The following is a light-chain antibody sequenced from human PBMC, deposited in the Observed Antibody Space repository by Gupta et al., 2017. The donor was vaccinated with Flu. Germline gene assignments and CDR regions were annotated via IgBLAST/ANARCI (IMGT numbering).Light chain of an antibody. J-gene: IGKJ2*01. V-gene: IGKV3-20*01. CDR1: QSVRSSY. CDR3: QQDGSASYT. Sequence: GTLSLSPEERATLAFGASQSVRSSYLAWYKQKPGQAPSLLMYDSSIKATGIPDRFGGSGSGTDFTLTISRLQPEDFAVYYCQQDGSASYTFGQGTKLEI. CDR2: DSS.